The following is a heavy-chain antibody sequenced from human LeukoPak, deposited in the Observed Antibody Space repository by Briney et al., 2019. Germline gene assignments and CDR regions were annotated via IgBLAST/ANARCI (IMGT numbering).Heavy chain of an antibody. J-gene: IGHJ4*02. D-gene: IGHD2-15*01. Sequence: PGGSLRLSCVASGFTFSNYYMHWVRQVPGKGPVWVSRISGDGSSILYADFVKGRFTISRDNAKNSLYVQMNSLRADDSAVYYCARSSSGVYIQWGQGTLVTVSS. CDR1: GFTFSNYY. CDR2: ISGDGSSI. CDR3: ARSSSGVYIQ. V-gene: IGHV3-74*01.